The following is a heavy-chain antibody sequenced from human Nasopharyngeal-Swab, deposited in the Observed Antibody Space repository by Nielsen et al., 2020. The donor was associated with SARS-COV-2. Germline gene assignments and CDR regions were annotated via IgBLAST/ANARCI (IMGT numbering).Heavy chain of an antibody. CDR1: GFTFSSHA. Sequence: GESLKISCAASGFTFSSHAMSWVRQAPGKGLEWVSAISGSGGSTYYADSVKGRFTISRDNSKNTLYLQMNSLRAEDTAVYYCAKDYYDSSGYYYVWGQGTLVTVSS. V-gene: IGHV3-23*01. CDR2: ISGSGGST. D-gene: IGHD3-22*01. J-gene: IGHJ4*02. CDR3: AKDYYDSSGYYYV.